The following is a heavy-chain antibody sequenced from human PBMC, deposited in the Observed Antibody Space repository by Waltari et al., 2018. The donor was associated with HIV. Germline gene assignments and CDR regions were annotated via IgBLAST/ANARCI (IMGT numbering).Heavy chain of an antibody. Sequence: QLRLQESGSGLVKPSQTLSLTCVVSGGSISSGGYSWSWIRQPPGKGLEWIGNIYQSGISFYTPSLKSRVTISGDRSKNQRSLNLTSVTAADTGVYFCARGDPDYGMDVWGQGTTVTVS. J-gene: IGHJ6*02. D-gene: IGHD2-21*02. V-gene: IGHV4-30-2*01. CDR2: IYQSGIS. CDR3: ARGDPDYGMDV. CDR1: GGSISSGGYS.